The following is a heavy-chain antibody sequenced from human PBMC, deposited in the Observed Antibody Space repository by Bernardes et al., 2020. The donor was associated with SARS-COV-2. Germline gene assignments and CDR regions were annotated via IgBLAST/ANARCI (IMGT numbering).Heavy chain of an antibody. CDR1: GFTFSIYW. V-gene: IGHV3-74*01. J-gene: IGHJ4*02. CDR3: ARVIRSSPNVDY. D-gene: IGHD6-6*01. CDR2: INSDGSST. Sequence: GGSLRLSCAASGFTFSIYWMHWVRQAPGKGLVWVSRINSDGSSTSYADSVKGRFTISRDNAKNTLYLQMNSLRAEDTAVYYCARVIRSSPNVDYWGQGTLVTVSS.